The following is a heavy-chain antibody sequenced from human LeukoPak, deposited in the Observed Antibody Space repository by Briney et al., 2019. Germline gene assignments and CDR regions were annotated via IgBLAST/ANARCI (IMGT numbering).Heavy chain of an antibody. CDR1: VFTFSSYS. J-gene: IGHJ4*02. Sequence: GGSLRLSCAASVFTFSSYSMHWVRQAPGKGLEWVAVISYDGSNKYYADSVKGRFTISRDNSKNTLYLQMNSLRAEDTAVYYCARDGYCYDSSGYFDYWGQGTLVTVSS. D-gene: IGHD3-22*01. CDR2: ISYDGSNK. CDR3: ARDGYCYDSSGYFDY. V-gene: IGHV3-30-3*01.